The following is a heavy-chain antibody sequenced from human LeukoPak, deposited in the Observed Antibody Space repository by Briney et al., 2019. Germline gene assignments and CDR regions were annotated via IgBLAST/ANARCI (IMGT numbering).Heavy chain of an antibody. D-gene: IGHD3-22*01. Sequence: ASVKVSCKAPGYTFTSYGISWVRQAPGQGLEWMGWISAYNGNTNYAQKLQGRVTMTTDTSTSTAYMELRSLRSDDTAVYYCARDPPPYYYDTEGYYFDYWGQGTLVTVSS. CDR1: GYTFTSYG. CDR2: ISAYNGNT. V-gene: IGHV1-18*01. CDR3: ARDPPPYYYDTEGYYFDY. J-gene: IGHJ4*02.